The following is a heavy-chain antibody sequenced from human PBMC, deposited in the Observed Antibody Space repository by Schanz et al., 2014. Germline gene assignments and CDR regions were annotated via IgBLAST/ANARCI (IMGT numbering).Heavy chain of an antibody. J-gene: IGHJ5*02. V-gene: IGHV4-4*02. Sequence: QVQLQESGPGLVKPSGTLSLTCAVSGGSISSSNWWSWVRQPPGKGLEWIGEIYHSGSTNYKPSLRGRLPKPEDKSKTQFSLKRRSVTAADTAVYYCARRSVSPSGNSYGYVVAWFDPWGQGTLVTVSS. D-gene: IGHD5-18*01. CDR1: GGSISSSNW. CDR2: IYHSGST. CDR3: ARRSVSPSGNSYGYVVAWFDP.